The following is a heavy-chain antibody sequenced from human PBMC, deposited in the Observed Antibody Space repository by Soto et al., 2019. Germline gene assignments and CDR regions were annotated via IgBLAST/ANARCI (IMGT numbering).Heavy chain of an antibody. D-gene: IGHD3-3*01. J-gene: IGHJ6*02. CDR3: ARDFSKRMEWLLLHELNYYYYGMDV. V-gene: IGHV3-21*01. Sequence: PGGSLRLSCAASGFTFSSYSMNWVRQAPGKGLEWVSSISSSSSYIYYADSVKGRFTISRDNAKNSLYLQMNSLRAEDTAVYYCARDFSKRMEWLLLHELNYYYYGMDVWGQGTTVTVSS. CDR1: GFTFSSYS. CDR2: ISSSSSYI.